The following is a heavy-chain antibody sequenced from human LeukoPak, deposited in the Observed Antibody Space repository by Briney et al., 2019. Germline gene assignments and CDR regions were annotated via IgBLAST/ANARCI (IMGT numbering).Heavy chain of an antibody. J-gene: IGHJ4*02. D-gene: IGHD5-12*01. CDR3: ARHSGYDTGDFDY. Sequence: PSETLSLTCAVYGGSFSGYYWSWIRQPPGKGLEWIGEINHSGSTNYNPSLKSRVTISVDTSKNQFSLKLSSVTAADTAVYYCARHSGYDTGDFDYWGQGTLVTVSS. V-gene: IGHV4-34*01. CDR2: INHSGST. CDR1: GGSFSGYY.